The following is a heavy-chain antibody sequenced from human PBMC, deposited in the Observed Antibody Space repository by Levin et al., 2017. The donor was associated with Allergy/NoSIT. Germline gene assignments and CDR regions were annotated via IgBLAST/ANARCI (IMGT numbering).Heavy chain of an antibody. CDR1: GGSISTSTFY. J-gene: IGHJ6*04. Sequence: SETLSLTCTFSGGSISTSTFYWAWIRQPPGKGLEWIGSVFYNGSTWYNPSLKSRVTISVDTSKNQFSLKLHSMTAADTAVYFCARHCTGNTCYYYYYYGLEVWGTGTTVTVSS. CDR2: VFYNGST. D-gene: IGHD2-8*02. CDR3: ARHCTGNTCYYYYYYGLEV. V-gene: IGHV4-39*01.